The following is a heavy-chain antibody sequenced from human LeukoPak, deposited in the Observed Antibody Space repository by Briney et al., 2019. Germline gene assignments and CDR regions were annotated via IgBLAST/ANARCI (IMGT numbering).Heavy chain of an antibody. J-gene: IGHJ4*02. D-gene: IGHD6-13*01. V-gene: IGHV3-30*04. CDR2: ISYDGSNK. CDR1: GFTFSSYA. Sequence: PGGSLRLFCAASGFTFSSYAMHWVRQAPGKGLEWVGVISYDGSNKYYADSVKGRFTISRDNSKNTLYLQMNSLRAEDTAVYYCARAGIAAAGVSFDYWGQGTLVTVSS. CDR3: ARAGIAAAGVSFDY.